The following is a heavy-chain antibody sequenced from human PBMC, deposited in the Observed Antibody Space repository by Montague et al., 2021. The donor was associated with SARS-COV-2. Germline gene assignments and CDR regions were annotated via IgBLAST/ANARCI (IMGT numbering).Heavy chain of an antibody. Sequence: SETLSLTCTVSGGYISSSSYYWGWICQPPGKGPEWIGCISYSGAPFYNPSLRSRVTMSVDTSKNQFSLRLSAVTAADTAVFYCAREVAGDWYFDFWGRGTLVTVSS. V-gene: IGHV4-39*02. CDR1: GGYISSSSYY. CDR3: AREVAGDWYFDF. J-gene: IGHJ2*01. CDR2: ISYSGAP. D-gene: IGHD1-1*01.